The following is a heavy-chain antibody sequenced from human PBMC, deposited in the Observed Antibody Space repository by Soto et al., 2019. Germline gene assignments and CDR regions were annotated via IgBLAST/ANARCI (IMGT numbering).Heavy chain of an antibody. Sequence: VQLVESGGTLVQPGGSLRLSCAASGFSVTSNYMTWVRQAPGKGLEGVSVIYAGGNTYYPDSVKVRFTISSDNSKNTRILQVNNLRAEDTAVYYCARVTTFYCILTSSYALNYFYYWGQGTRVTVSS. CDR3: ARVTTFYCILTSSYALNYFYY. V-gene: IGHV3-53*01. J-gene: IGHJ4*02. D-gene: IGHD3-9*01. CDR1: GFSVTSNY. CDR2: IYAGGNT.